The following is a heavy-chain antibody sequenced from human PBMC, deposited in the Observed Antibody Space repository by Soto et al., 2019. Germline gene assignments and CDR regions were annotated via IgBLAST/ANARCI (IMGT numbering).Heavy chain of an antibody. CDR3: ARAAEMDYYDSSGGFDY. D-gene: IGHD3-22*01. Sequence: QVQLQESGPGLVKPSQTLSLTCTVSGGSISSGGYYWSWIRQHPGKGLEWIGYIYYSGSTYYNPSLKSRVTISVDTSKNQFSLKLSSVTAADTAVYCCARAAEMDYYDSSGGFDYWGQGTLVTVSS. V-gene: IGHV4-31*03. CDR2: IYYSGST. J-gene: IGHJ4*02. CDR1: GGSISSGGYY.